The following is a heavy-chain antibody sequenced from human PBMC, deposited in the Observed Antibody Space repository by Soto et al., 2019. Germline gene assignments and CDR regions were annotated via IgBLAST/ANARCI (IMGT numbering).Heavy chain of an antibody. CDR3: ARGLRGYYGMDV. V-gene: IGHV3-74*01. Sequence: EVQLVESGGGLVQPGEFLTLSCAASRFTFSNYWMHWVRQVPGKGLMWISRINSDGSIANYADALKGRFTISRDNAKNTVFLQMNSPRAEDTALYYCARGLRGYYGMDVWGQGTTVTVSS. CDR2: INSDGSIA. J-gene: IGHJ6*02. CDR1: RFTFSNYW.